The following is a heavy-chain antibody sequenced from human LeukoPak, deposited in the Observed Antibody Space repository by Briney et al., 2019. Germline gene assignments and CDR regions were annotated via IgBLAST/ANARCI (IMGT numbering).Heavy chain of an antibody. CDR3: AERFYGSGSFYGD. CDR1: GFTFSSYA. Sequence: GGSLRLSCAASGFTFSSYAMSWVRQAPGKGLERVSAISHTGSDTYYADSVKDRFSISRDNSKNTLYLQMNSLRAEDTALYYCAERFYGSGSFYGDWGRGTLVTVSS. D-gene: IGHD3-10*01. V-gene: IGHV3-23*01. CDR2: ISHTGSDT. J-gene: IGHJ4*02.